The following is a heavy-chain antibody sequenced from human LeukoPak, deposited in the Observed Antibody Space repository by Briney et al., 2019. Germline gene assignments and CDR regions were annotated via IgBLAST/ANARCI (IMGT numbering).Heavy chain of an antibody. D-gene: IGHD3-3*01. V-gene: IGHV1-18*01. CDR1: GYTFTTYG. CDR3: ARDVEWDLDY. J-gene: IGHJ4*02. Sequence: ASVKVSCKTSGYTFTTYGISWVRQAPGQGLEWMGWISTYSGNTKYAQKFQGRVTMTTDRSTSTAYMDLRSLRSDDTAVYYCARDVEWDLDYWGQGTPVTVSS. CDR2: ISTYSGNT.